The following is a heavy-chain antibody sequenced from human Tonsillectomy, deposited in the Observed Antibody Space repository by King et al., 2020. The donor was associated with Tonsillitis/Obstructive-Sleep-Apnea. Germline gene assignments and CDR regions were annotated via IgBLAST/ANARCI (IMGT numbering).Heavy chain of an antibody. V-gene: IGHV3-23*04. CDR2: ISGSGNEK. CDR1: GFTFRNSA. Sequence: VQLVESGGGLVQPGGSLRLSCAASGFTFRNSAMSWVRQVPGKRLEWVSAISGSGNEKYYADSVRGRFSISRDNSKNTLYLQLNSLRADDTALYYCAKGGPGGQQLLWVDSWGQGTLVTVSS. J-gene: IGHJ4*02. CDR3: AKGGPGGQQLLWVDS. D-gene: IGHD6-13*01.